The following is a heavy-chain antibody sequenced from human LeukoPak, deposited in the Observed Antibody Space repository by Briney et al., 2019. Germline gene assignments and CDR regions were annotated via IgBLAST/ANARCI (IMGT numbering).Heavy chain of an antibody. D-gene: IGHD3-22*01. CDR3: ARHQPDDSSGYH. CDR1: GFTVSSNS. Sequence: GGSLRLSCTVSGFTVSSNSMSWVRQAPGKGLEWVSFIYSDNTHYSDSVKGRFTISRDNSKNTLYLQMNSLRAEDTAVYYCARHQPDDSSGYHWGQGTLVTVSS. J-gene: IGHJ5*02. CDR2: IYSDNT. V-gene: IGHV3-53*01.